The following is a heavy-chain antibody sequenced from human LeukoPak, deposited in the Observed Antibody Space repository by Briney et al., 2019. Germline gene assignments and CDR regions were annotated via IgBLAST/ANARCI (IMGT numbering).Heavy chain of an antibody. J-gene: IGHJ4*02. V-gene: IGHV1-18*01. D-gene: IGHD1-26*01. CDR1: GGTLSSYA. Sequence: ASVKVSCKASGGTLSSYAISWVRQAPGQGLEWMGWISAYNGNTNYAQKLQGRVTMTTDTSTSTAYMELRSLRSDDTAVYYCARGHIVGAPDYWGQGTLVTVSS. CDR3: ARGHIVGAPDY. CDR2: ISAYNGNT.